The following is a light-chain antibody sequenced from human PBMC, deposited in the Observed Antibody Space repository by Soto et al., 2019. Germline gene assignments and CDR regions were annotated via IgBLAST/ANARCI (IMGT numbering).Light chain of an antibody. J-gene: IGKJ2*01. CDR1: QTIGNIF. Sequence: EIVLTQSPGTLSLSPGETATLSCRASQTIGNIFLFWYQQKPGQAPRLHIYGATSRATGIPDRFSGSGSGTDFTLTINRLEPEDFAVYYCHQYSSAPYTFGQGTNLEIK. CDR2: GAT. V-gene: IGKV3-20*01. CDR3: HQYSSAPYT.